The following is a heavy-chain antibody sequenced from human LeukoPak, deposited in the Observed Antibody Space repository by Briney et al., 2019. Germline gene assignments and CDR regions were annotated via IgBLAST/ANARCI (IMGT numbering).Heavy chain of an antibody. D-gene: IGHD6-19*01. CDR1: GGTFSTYS. V-gene: IGHV1-69*06. J-gene: IGHJ6*03. Sequence: GASVKVSCKTSGGTFSTYSITWVRQAPGQGLEWMGGIIPMFGTANYAQKFQGRVTITADKSTTTAYMELSRLRSEDTAVYYCARGTRDSSGSNYYYYYYMDVWGEGTTVTVSS. CDR3: ARGTRDSSGSNYYYYYYMDV. CDR2: IIPMFGTA.